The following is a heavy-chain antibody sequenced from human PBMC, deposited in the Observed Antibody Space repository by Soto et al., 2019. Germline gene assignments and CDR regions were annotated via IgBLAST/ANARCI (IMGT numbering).Heavy chain of an antibody. J-gene: IGHJ4*02. CDR1: GYTFSNFW. CDR3: ARSPRSSPCFDY. D-gene: IGHD6-13*01. Sequence: GESLKISCRCSGYTFSNFWIAWVRHLPGKGLEWMGIIYPGDHETRYSPSFHGKVTISADKSINTAYLQWSSLEASDSAFYYCARSPRSSPCFDYWGQGALVTVS. V-gene: IGHV5-51*01. CDR2: IYPGDHET.